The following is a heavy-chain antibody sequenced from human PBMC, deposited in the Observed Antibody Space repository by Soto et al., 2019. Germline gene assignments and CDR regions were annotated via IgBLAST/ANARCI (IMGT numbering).Heavy chain of an antibody. D-gene: IGHD2-2*01. CDR3: ARGGIVVVPAAFGATWFDP. CDR2: INHSGST. Sequence: PSETLSLTCAVYGGSFSGYYWSWIRQPPGKGLEWIGEINHSGSTNYNPSLKSRVTISVDTSKNQFSLKLSSVTAADTAVYYCARGGIVVVPAAFGATWFDPWGQGTLVTVSS. CDR1: GGSFSGYY. J-gene: IGHJ5*02. V-gene: IGHV4-34*01.